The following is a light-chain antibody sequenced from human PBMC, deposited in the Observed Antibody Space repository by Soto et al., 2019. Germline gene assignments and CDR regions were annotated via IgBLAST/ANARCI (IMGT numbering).Light chain of an antibody. J-gene: IGKJ2*01. CDR1: QNIGTS. CDR2: SAS. V-gene: IGKV1-39*01. CDR3: QQSYNAPYT. Sequence: DIQMTQSPSSLSMSVGDRVTITGRASQNIGTSLNWYQMKLGRAPKLLIYSASTLQSGAPSRFSGGGSGTDFTLTINSLQPEDFATYSCQQSYNAPYTFGQGTMLEIK.